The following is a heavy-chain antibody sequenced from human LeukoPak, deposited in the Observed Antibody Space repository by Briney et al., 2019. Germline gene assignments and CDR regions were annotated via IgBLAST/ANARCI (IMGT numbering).Heavy chain of an antibody. CDR1: VVSISNVYY. D-gene: IGHD3-10*01. J-gene: IGHJ5*02. CDR2: IYHSGIT. Sequence: SETLSLTCTVSVVSISNVYYWGWIRQPPGKGLEWIGIIYHSGITYYNPSLKSRVTISVDTSKNQFSLKLSSVTAADTAVYYCTSGHPGVVRGTNWFDPWGQGNLVHVPS. CDR3: TSGHPGVVRGTNWFDP. V-gene: IGHV4-38-2*02.